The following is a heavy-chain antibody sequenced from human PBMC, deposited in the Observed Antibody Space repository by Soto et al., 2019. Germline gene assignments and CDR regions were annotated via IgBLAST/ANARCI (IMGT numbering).Heavy chain of an antibody. CDR3: VRRVSGNLDY. CDR1: GFTFSSYD. J-gene: IGHJ4*02. CDR2: ISSNGGTT. V-gene: IGHV3-64*01. D-gene: IGHD3-10*01. Sequence: EVQLAESGGGMVQPGGSLRLSCVASGFTFSSYDMHWVRQAPGKGLEYVSSISSNGGTTYYGNYVKGRFTISRDNSKNTTYLQMGSLRNEDMAVYYCVRRVSGNLDYWGQGTLVTVSS.